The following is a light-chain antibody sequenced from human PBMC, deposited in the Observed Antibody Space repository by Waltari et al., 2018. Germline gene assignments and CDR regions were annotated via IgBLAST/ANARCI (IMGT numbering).Light chain of an antibody. CDR2: EDH. CDR3: QSYDGSGSWV. Sequence: FMLTQPHSVSESPGKTITISCTRSSGSIASNFVQWYQQRPGSAPTTVIYEDHQRPSGVPDRFSGSFDRSSNSASLTISGLKTEDEAGYYCQSYDGSGSWVFGGGTKLTVL. J-gene: IGLJ3*02. V-gene: IGLV6-57*04. CDR1: SGSIASNF.